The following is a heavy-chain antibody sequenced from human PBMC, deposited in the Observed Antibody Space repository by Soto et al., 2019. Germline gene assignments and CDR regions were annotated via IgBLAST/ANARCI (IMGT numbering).Heavy chain of an antibody. CDR2: IYNNGST. D-gene: IGHD7-27*01. J-gene: IGHJ4*02. V-gene: IGHV4-30-4*08. Sequence: QVQLQESGPGLVEPSQTLSLTCSVSGDSVNNGRYYWSWIRQTPGKGLEWIGHIYNNGSTYSNPSLRSRITISVDTSKNQFSLKLSSVTAADTAVYYCARGPAGDKVDYWGQGTLVTVSS. CDR1: GDSVNNGRYY. CDR3: ARGPAGDKVDY.